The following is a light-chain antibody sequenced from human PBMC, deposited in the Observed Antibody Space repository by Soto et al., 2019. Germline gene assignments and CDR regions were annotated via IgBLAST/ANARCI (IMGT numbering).Light chain of an antibody. CDR2: WAS. V-gene: IGKV4-1*01. Sequence: DIVMTQSPDSLAVSLGERATINCKSSQSVLYSSNNKNYVAWYQQKQGQPPKLLIYWASTRESGIPDRFSGSGSGTDFTLTNSSLQAEDVAVYYCQQYSSTPPTFGRGTKVEIK. CDR3: QQYSSTPPT. J-gene: IGKJ1*01. CDR1: QSVLYSSNNKNY.